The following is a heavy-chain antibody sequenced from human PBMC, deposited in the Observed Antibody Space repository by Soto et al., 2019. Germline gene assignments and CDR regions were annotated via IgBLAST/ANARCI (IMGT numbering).Heavy chain of an antibody. CDR2: IIPIFGTA. V-gene: IGHV1-69*12. Sequence: QVQLVQSGAEVKKPGSSVKVSCKASGGTFSSYAISWVRQAPGQGLEWMGGIIPIFGTANYTQKFQGRVTITADESTSTAYMELSSLRSEDTAVYYCARDESRDGGDYYYGMDVWGQGTTVTVSS. CDR3: ARDESRDGGDYYYGMDV. CDR1: GGTFSSYA. D-gene: IGHD3-16*01. J-gene: IGHJ6*02.